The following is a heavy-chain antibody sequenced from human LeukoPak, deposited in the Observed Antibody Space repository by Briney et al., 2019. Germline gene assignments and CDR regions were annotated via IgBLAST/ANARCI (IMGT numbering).Heavy chain of an antibody. CDR1: GHSISSYY. CDR3: ARHRVGGSGSYYYYYYMDV. V-gene: IGHV4-59*08. CDR2: IYYSGST. J-gene: IGHJ6*03. D-gene: IGHD3-10*01. Sequence: PSETLSLTCTVSGHSISSYYWSWIRQPPGKGLEWIGFIYYSGSTNYNPSLKSRVTISVDTSKNQFSLKLSSVTAADTAVYYCARHRVGGSGSYYYYYYMDVWGKGTTVTISS.